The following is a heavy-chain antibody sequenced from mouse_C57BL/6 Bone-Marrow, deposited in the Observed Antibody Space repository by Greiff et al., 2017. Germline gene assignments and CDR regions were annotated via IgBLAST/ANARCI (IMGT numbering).Heavy chain of an antibody. CDR2: IDPSDSYT. Sequence: VQLQQPGAELVKPGASVQLSCKASGYTFTSYWMQWVKQRPGQGLEWIGEIDPSDSYTNYNQKFKGKATLTVDTSSSTAYMQLSSLTSEESAVYYCARGDYYGSPDAMDYWGQGTSVTVSS. CDR1: GYTFTSYW. J-gene: IGHJ4*01. V-gene: IGHV1-50*01. CDR3: ARGDYYGSPDAMDY. D-gene: IGHD1-1*01.